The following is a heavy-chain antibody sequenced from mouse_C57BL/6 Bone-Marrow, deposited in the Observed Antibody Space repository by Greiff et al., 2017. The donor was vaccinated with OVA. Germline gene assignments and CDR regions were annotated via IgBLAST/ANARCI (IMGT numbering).Heavy chain of an antibody. CDR2: IDPNSGGT. Sequence: VQLKQPGAELVKPGASVKLSCKASGYTFTSYWMHWVKQRPGRGLEWIGRIDPNSGGTKYNEKFKSKATLTVDKPSSTAYMQLSSLTSEDSAVYYCARKEGTGTLAWFAYWGQGTLVTVSA. CDR1: GYTFTSYW. J-gene: IGHJ3*01. D-gene: IGHD4-1*01. CDR3: ARKEGTGTLAWFAY. V-gene: IGHV1-72*01.